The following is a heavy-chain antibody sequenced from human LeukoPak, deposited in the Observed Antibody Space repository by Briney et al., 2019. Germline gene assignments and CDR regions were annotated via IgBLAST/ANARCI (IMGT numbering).Heavy chain of an antibody. CDR1: GSTFTGYY. CDR3: ARHGSTWPYWYFDL. V-gene: IGHV1-2*02. CDR2: INPNSGGT. D-gene: IGHD1-26*01. Sequence: VKVFCKASGSTFTGYYMHWVRQDPGQGLEWMGWINPNSGGTNFAQKFQGRVTMTRDTSISTAYMELSRLRSDDTAVYYCARHGSTWPYWYFDLWGRGTLVTVSS. J-gene: IGHJ2*01.